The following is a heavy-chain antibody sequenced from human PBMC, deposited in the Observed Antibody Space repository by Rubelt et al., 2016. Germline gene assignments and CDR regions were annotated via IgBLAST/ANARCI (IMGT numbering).Heavy chain of an antibody. CDR2: LFSGST. Sequence: QVRLQESGPGLVKPSETLSLTCSVSGYSISNGYYWGWIRQPPGKGLQWIGSLFSGSTYYNPSLKSRVTISIDTSKNQFSLRLGSVTAADTAVDFCARVERAGLLWDVWGQGTAVTVSS. CDR1: GYSISNGYY. CDR3: ARVERAGLLWDV. V-gene: IGHV4-38-2*02. J-gene: IGHJ6*02. D-gene: IGHD3-10*01.